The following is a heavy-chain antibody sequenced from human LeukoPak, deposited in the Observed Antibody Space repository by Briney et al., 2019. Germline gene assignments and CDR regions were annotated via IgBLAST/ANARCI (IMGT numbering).Heavy chain of an antibody. J-gene: IGHJ4*02. Sequence: ASVKVSFKASGYTFTGYYMHWVRQAPGQGLEWMGWINPNSGGTNYAQKFQGRVTMTRDTSISTAYMELSRLRSDDTAVYYCARGVTMIEDCFDYWGQGTLVTVSS. CDR2: INPNSGGT. CDR1: GYTFTGYY. CDR3: ARGVTMIEDCFDY. D-gene: IGHD3-22*01. V-gene: IGHV1-2*02.